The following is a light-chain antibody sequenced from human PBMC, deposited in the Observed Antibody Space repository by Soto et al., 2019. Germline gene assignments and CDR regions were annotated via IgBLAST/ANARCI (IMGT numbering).Light chain of an antibody. CDR2: DAS. CDR3: QHYDNLLT. J-gene: IGKJ4*01. V-gene: IGKV1-33*01. Sequence: DIQLTKSPSTLSASVGDRVTITCRASQSISNWLAWYQQKPGKAPQLLIYDASNSETGVPSCISGSGSGTYFTFTISSLHPEDIATYYCQHYDNLLTFGGGTKVDIK. CDR1: QSISNW.